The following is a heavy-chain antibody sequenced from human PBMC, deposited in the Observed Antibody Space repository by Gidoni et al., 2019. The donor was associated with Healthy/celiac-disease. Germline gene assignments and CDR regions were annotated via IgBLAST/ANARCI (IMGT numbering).Heavy chain of an antibody. CDR2: INHSGST. V-gene: IGHV4-34*01. CDR1: GGSFSGYY. J-gene: IGHJ4*02. D-gene: IGHD5-12*01. CDR3: ARGCFPYSGYDFGRARLAIFDY. Sequence: QVQLQQWGAGLLKPSETLSLTCAVYGGSFSGYYWSWIRQPPGKGLEWIGEINHSGSTNYNPSLKSRVTISVDTSKNQFSLKLSSVTAADTAVYYCARGCFPYSGYDFGRARLAIFDYWGQGTLVTVSS.